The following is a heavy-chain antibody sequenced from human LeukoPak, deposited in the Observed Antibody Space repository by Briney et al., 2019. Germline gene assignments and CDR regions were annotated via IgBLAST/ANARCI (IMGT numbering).Heavy chain of an antibody. CDR1: GLTFSSYS. CDR3: ARIAVAYYYIDV. Sequence: GGSLRLACAASGLTFSSYSMNWVRQAPGKWLESLSSISSSSSYIYYADSVNGRFTISRDNAKNSLYLQMNSLRAENTAVYYCARIAVAYYYIDVWGKGTTVTVSS. D-gene: IGHD6-19*01. J-gene: IGHJ6*03. V-gene: IGHV3-21*01. CDR2: ISSSSSYI.